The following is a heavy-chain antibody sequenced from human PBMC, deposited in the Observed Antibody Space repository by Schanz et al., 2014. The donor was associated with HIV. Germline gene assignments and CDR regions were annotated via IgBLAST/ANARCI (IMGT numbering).Heavy chain of an antibody. CDR3: ARVEPAAVPDTFFYYGMDV. CDR2: INPKSGAT. Sequence: QVQLVQSGAEVKKPGASVKVSCKASGYTFTDYYMHWVRQAPGQGLEWMGWINPKSGATKYAQRFQGRVTMTTDTSSSTVYMELSRLRSDDTAMYYCARVEPAAVPDTFFYYGMDVWGQGTTVTVSS. J-gene: IGHJ6*02. D-gene: IGHD2-2*02. CDR1: GYTFTDYY. V-gene: IGHV1-2*02.